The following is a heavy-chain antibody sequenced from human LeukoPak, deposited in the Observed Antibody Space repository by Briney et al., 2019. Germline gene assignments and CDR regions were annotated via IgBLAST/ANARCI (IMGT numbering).Heavy chain of an antibody. V-gene: IGHV4-39*01. CDR1: CGSISSSSYY. J-gene: IGHJ4*02. D-gene: IGHD3-22*01. CDR3: ARRNYYDSSGYYFDY. Sequence: SETLSLTCTVSCGSISSSSYYWGWIRQPPGKVLEWIGSIYYSGSTYYNPSLKSRVTISVDTSKNQFSLKLSSVTAADTAVYYCARRNYYDSSGYYFDYWGQGTLVTVSS. CDR2: IYYSGST.